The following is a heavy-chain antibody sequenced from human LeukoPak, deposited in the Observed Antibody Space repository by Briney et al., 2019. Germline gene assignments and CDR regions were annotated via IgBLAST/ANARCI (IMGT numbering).Heavy chain of an antibody. V-gene: IGHV4-30-2*01. CDR1: GGSISSGGYS. CDR3: ARYKGIVGATTNNWFDP. CDR2: IYHSGST. Sequence: PSETLSLTCAVSGGSISSGGYSWSWIRQPPGKGLEWIGYIYHSGSTYYNPSLKSRVTISVDRSKNQFSLKLSSVTAADTAVYYCARYKGIVGATTNNWFDPWGQGTLVTVSS. J-gene: IGHJ5*02. D-gene: IGHD1-26*01.